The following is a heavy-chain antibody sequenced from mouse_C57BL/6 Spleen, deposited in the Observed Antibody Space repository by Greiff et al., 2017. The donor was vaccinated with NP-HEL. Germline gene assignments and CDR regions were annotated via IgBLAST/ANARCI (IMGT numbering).Heavy chain of an antibody. J-gene: IGHJ2*01. Sequence: EVQLQQSGPVLVKPGASVKMSCKASGYTFTDYYMNWVKQSHGKSLEWIGVINPYNGGTSYNQKFKGKATLTVDKPSSAAYMELNSLTSEDSAIYYSARGHHYYDSSNYYFDYWGQGTTLTVSS. CDR3: ARGHHYYDSSNYYFDY. V-gene: IGHV1-19*01. CDR1: GYTFTDYY. CDR2: INPYNGGT. D-gene: IGHD1-1*01.